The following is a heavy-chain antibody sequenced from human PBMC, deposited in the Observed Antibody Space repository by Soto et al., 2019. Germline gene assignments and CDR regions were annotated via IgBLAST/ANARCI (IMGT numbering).Heavy chain of an antibody. Sequence: QITLKESGPTLVKPTQTLTLTCTFSGFSLSTSGVGVGWIRQPPGKALEWLALIYWDDDKRYSPSLKSRLTITKDTSKNXXVXTXXNMDPVDTATYYCAHRQEEEGYCSSTSCRTSYFDCWGQGTLVTVSS. V-gene: IGHV2-5*02. J-gene: IGHJ4*02. CDR2: IYWDDDK. D-gene: IGHD2-2*01. CDR1: GFSLSTSGVG. CDR3: AHRQEEEGYCSSTSCRTSYFDC.